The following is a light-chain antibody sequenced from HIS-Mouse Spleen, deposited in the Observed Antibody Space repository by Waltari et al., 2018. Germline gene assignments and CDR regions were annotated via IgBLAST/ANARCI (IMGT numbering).Light chain of an antibody. V-gene: IGLV2-14*03. Sequence: QPASVSGSPGQSITISCTGTSSDVGGYNYVSWYQQHPGKAPKLMIYDVSNRPSGVSNRFSGSKSGKTASLTISGLQAEDEADYYCSSYTSSSTLVFGGGAKLTVL. CDR2: DVS. CDR3: SSYTSSSTLV. J-gene: IGLJ2*01. CDR1: SSDVGGYNY.